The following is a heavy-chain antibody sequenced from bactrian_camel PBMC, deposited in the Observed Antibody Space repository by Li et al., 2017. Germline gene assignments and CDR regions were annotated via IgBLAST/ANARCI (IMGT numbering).Heavy chain of an antibody. V-gene: IGHV3S66*01. Sequence: VQLVESGGGSVQPGGSLTLACTASGFTDGAACMAWSRRIPGKEREGVVSIYTGDGRTVTAGAVKGRFTISQDKAKNTVYLQMNNLKPEDTGRYICAVPQPSRGSCVTIGRNYWGQGTQVTVS. CDR3: AVPQPSRGSCVTIGRNY. J-gene: IGHJ4*01. CDR2: IYTGDGRT. CDR1: GFTDGAAC. D-gene: IGHD6*01.